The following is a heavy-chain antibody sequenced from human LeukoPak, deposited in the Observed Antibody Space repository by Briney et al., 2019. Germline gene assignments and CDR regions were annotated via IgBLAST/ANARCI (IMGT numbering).Heavy chain of an antibody. CDR3: ARSPTVVTPFDY. Sequence: SVKVSCKASGGTFSSYAISWVRQAPGQGLEWMGRIIPILGIANYAQKFQGRVTITADKSTSTAYVELSSLRSEDTAVYYCARSPTVVTPFDYWGQGTLVTVSS. J-gene: IGHJ4*02. V-gene: IGHV1-69*04. CDR1: GGTFSSYA. CDR2: IIPILGIA. D-gene: IGHD4-17*01.